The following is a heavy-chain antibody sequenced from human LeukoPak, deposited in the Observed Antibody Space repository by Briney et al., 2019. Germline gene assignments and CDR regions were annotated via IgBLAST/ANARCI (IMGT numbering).Heavy chain of an antibody. J-gene: IGHJ4*02. CDR3: GRGAYGDK. CDR2: ISTQTGNT. V-gene: IGHV1-18*01. D-gene: IGHD4-17*01. CDR1: GYTLTSYG. Sequence: ASVKVSCRASGYTLTSYGINWMRQAPGQGLEWMGWISTQTGNTNYAQKVQGRLTLTTDRSTNTAYMELRGLRSDDTAVYYCGRGAYGDKWGQGTMVTVSS.